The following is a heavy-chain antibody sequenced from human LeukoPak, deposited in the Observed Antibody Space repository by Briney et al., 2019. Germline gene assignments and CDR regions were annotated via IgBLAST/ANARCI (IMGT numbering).Heavy chain of an antibody. CDR1: GFSVSSYY. V-gene: IGHV3-66*01. Sequence: GGSLRLSCAASGFSVSSYYMSWVRQAPGKGLEWVSVIHSGGTTYYVDSVKGRFIISRDYSKNTLFLQMNSLRVEDTAVYYCARYEYQLLGAFDIWGQGTMVTVSS. CDR2: IHSGGTT. J-gene: IGHJ3*02. CDR3: ARYEYQLLGAFDI. D-gene: IGHD2-2*01.